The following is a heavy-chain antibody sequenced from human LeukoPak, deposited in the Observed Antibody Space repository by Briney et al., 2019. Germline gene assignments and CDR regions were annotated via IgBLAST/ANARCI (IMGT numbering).Heavy chain of an antibody. J-gene: IGHJ4*02. CDR2: INPRGST. D-gene: IGHD5-24*01. CDR3: ARRRLGYYFDY. CDR1: GGSFSGYY. Sequence: TSETLSLTSVVYGGSFSGYYWSWIRQPPGKGLEWIGEINPRGSTNYNPSLKSRVTLSADTSKNQFSLTLNSVTAADTAVYYCARRRLGYYFDYWGQGTLVTVSS. V-gene: IGHV4-34*01.